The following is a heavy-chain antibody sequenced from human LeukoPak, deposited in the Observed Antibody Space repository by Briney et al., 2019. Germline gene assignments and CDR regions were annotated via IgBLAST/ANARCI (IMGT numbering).Heavy chain of an antibody. D-gene: IGHD5-18*01. J-gene: IGHJ3*02. CDR1: GFTFSSYG. Sequence: GGSLRLSCAASGFTFSSYGMHWVRQAPGKGLEWVAFIRYDGSNKYYADSVKGRFTISRDNSKNTLYLQMNSLRAEDTAVYYCARVGVGYGLSPDAFDIWGQGTMVTVSS. CDR3: ARVGVGYGLSPDAFDI. V-gene: IGHV3-30*02. CDR2: IRYDGSNK.